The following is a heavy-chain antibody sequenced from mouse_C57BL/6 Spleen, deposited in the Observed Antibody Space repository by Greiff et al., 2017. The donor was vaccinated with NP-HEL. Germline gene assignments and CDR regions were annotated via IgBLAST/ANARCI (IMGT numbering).Heavy chain of an antibody. CDR2: INPGSGGT. Sequence: QVQLQQSGAELVRPGTSVKVSCKASGYAFTNYLIEWVKQRPGQGLEWIGVINPGSGGTNYNEKFKGKATLTADKFSSTAYMQLSSLTSEDSAVYFCARGDYGDYWGQGTTLTVSS. CDR3: ARGDYGDY. J-gene: IGHJ2*01. CDR1: GYAFTNYL. V-gene: IGHV1-54*01. D-gene: IGHD2-4*01.